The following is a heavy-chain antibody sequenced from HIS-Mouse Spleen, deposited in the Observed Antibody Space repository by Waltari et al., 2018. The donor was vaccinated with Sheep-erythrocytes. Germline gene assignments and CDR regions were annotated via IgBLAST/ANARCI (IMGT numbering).Heavy chain of an antibody. D-gene: IGHD3-3*01. CDR2: FYHSGTT. J-gene: IGHJ6*02. CDR1: DFYISDGIY. V-gene: IGHV4-38-2*02. CDR3: ARDQRFLESLYPYYYALDA. Sequence: QVQLQESGPGLVKPSDNVSLTCPVSDFYISDGIYWAWFRQFPGQGLEWIGSFYHSGTTHYNPSLESRVTISVDRSRNQFSLKVTSVSAADTAVYFCARDQRFLESLYPYYYALDAWGRGITVTVSS.